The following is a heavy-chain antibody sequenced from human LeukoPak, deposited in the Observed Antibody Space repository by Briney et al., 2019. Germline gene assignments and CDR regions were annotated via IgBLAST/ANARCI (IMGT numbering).Heavy chain of an antibody. CDR2: ISGSGGST. D-gene: IGHD3-10*01. CDR1: GFTFSSYA. J-gene: IGHJ5*02. Sequence: PGGSLRLSCAASGFTFSSYAMSWVRQAPGKGLEWVSAISGSGGSTYYADSVKGRFTISRDNSKNTLYLQMNSLRAEDTAVYYCAKDLRRITMVRGVQGGYNWFDPWGQGTLVTVSS. V-gene: IGHV3-23*01. CDR3: AKDLRRITMVRGVQGGYNWFDP.